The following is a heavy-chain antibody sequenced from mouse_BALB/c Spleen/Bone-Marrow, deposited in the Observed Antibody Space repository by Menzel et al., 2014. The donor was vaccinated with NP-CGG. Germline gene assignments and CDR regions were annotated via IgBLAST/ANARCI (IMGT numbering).Heavy chain of an antibody. D-gene: IGHD2-10*01. CDR2: ISNGGGST. V-gene: IGHV5-12*02. CDR1: GFTFSDYC. J-gene: IGHJ3*01. Sequence: EVMLVESGGGLVQPGGSLKLSCATSGFTFSDYCMYWVRQTPEKRLEWVAYISNGGGSTYYPDTVKGRFTISRDNAKNTLYLQMSRLKSEDTAMYYCASTYYGNPFAYWGQGTLVTVSA. CDR3: ASTYYGNPFAY.